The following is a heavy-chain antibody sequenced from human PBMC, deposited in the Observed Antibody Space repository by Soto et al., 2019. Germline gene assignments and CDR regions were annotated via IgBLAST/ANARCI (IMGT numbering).Heavy chain of an antibody. CDR2: INPSGGST. D-gene: IGHD3-3*01. CDR1: GYTFTSYY. Sequence: ASVKVSCKASGYTFTSYYMHWVRQAPGQGIEWMGIINPSGGSTSYAQRFQGRVTMTRDTSTSTVYMELSSLRSEDTAVYYCARDIKGDFWSGYYTTETYYYYYGMDVWGQGTTVTVSS. V-gene: IGHV1-46*01. J-gene: IGHJ6*02. CDR3: ARDIKGDFWSGYYTTETYYYYYGMDV.